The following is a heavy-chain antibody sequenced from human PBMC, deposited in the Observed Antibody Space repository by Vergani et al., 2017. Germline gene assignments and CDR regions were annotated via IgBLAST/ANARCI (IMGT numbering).Heavy chain of an antibody. CDR2: IYYSGST. CDR3: AGSQYSSYSFDY. V-gene: IGHV4-59*01. D-gene: IGHD6-6*01. J-gene: IGHJ4*02. CDR1: GGSISSYY. Sequence: QVQLQESGPGLVKPSETLSLTCTVSGGSISSYYWSWIRQPPGKGLEWIGYIYYSGSTHYNPSLKSRVTISVDTSKNQFSLKLSSVTAADTAVYYCAGSQYSSYSFDYWGQGTLVTVSS.